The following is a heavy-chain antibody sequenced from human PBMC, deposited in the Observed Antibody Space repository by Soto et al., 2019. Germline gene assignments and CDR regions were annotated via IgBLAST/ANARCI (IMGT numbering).Heavy chain of an antibody. V-gene: IGHV3-33*01. Sequence: QVQLVESGGGVVQPGRSLRLSCAASGFTFSSYGMHWVRQAPGKGLVWVAVIWYDGSNTYYADSVKGRFTISRDNSKNTLYLLLTSLTAEDTAVSYCSLDYLVVPPRVIYYCGRGPLVTLSS. D-gene: IGHD2-2*01. J-gene: IGHJ4*02. CDR3: SLDYLVVPPRVIYY. CDR2: IWYDGSNT. CDR1: GFTFSSYG.